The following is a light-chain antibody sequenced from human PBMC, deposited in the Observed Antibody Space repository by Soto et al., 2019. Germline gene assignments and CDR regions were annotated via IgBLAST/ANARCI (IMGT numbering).Light chain of an antibody. CDR1: QSVSSY. CDR3: QQRSNWLPFT. CDR2: DAS. Sequence: EIVLTQSPATLSLSPGERATLSCRASQSVSSYLAWYQQKPGQAPRLLIYDASNRATGIPARFSGSGSGTDFTLTISSLEPEYFAVYYCQQRSNWLPFTFGPGTKVDIK. J-gene: IGKJ3*01. V-gene: IGKV3-11*01.